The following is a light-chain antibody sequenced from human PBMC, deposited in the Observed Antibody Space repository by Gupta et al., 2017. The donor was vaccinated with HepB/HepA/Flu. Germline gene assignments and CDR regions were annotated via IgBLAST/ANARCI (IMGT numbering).Light chain of an antibody. Sequence: DIVMTQSPDSLAVSLGERATINCKPSQSVLHSSNNKNYLSWYQQKPGQPPKLLIYWASTREFGVPDRFSGSGSGTDFTLTISRLQAADVAVYYCQQDYDAPLTFGQGTKVEIK. CDR3: QQDYDAPLT. J-gene: IGKJ1*01. V-gene: IGKV4-1*01. CDR2: WAS. CDR1: QSVLHSSNNKNY.